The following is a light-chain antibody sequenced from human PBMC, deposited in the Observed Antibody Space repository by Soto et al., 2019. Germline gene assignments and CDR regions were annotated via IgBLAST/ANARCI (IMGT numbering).Light chain of an antibody. CDR2: VAS. J-gene: IGKJ2*01. Sequence: DIQMTQSLSSLSASVGDRVTITCRASQSISNSLSWYQQKPGKAPNFLIYVASTLQSGVPSRFSGSGSGTHFTLTISSLQPEDVATYYCQPTVSPPYTFGQATKLEIK. CDR3: QPTVSPPYT. CDR1: QSISNS. V-gene: IGKV1-39*01.